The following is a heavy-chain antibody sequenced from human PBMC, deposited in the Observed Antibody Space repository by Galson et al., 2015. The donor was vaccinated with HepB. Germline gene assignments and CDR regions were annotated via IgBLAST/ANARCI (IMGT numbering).Heavy chain of an antibody. CDR2: ISSSSSYT. CDR3: ARVKIYYDSSGYYEDWFDP. D-gene: IGHD3-22*01. J-gene: IGHJ5*02. CDR1: GFTFSDYY. V-gene: IGHV3-11*05. Sequence: SLRLSCAASGFTFSDYYMSWIRQAPGKGLEWVSYISSSSSYTNYADSVKGRFTISRDNAKNSLYLQMNSLRAEDTAVYYCARVKIYYDSSGYYEDWFDPWGQGTLVTVSS.